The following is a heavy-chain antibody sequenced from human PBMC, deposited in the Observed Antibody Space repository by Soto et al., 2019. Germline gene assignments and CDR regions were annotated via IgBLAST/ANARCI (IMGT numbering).Heavy chain of an antibody. CDR3: ARETYLVFLSLWWFDP. CDR1: GGSFSGYY. CDR2: INHSGST. Sequence: SETLSLTCAVYGGSFSGYYWSWIRQPPGKGLEWIGEINHSGSTNYNPSLKSRVTISVDTSKNQFSLKLSSVTAADTAVYYCARETYLVFLSLWWFDPWGQGTLVTVSS. V-gene: IGHV4-34*01. D-gene: IGHD3-10*01. J-gene: IGHJ5*02.